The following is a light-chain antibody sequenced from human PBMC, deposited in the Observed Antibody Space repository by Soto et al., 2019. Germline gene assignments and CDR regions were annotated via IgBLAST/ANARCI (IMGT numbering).Light chain of an antibody. Sequence: EIVMTQSPATLFVSPGDRAILSCRAGQGVTTNFAWYQQKSGQSHRLLIYDVSHRATGVPARFSGTGSETDFTLTISGLQSEESAVYFCQKYNNWPFSVGQGKRLEIK. CDR2: DVS. J-gene: IGKJ5*01. CDR3: QKYNNWPFS. CDR1: QGVTTN. V-gene: IGKV3-15*01.